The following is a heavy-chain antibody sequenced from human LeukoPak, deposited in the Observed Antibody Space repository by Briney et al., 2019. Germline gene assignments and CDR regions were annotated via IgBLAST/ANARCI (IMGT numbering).Heavy chain of an antibody. Sequence: SETLSLTCAVSGYSISSGYYRGWIRQPPGKGLGWIGSIYHTGSTYYNPSLKSRVTISVDTSKNQFSLKLSSVTAADPAVYYCAGDVTMIVVHDAFDIWGQGTMVTVSS. V-gene: IGHV4-38-2*01. J-gene: IGHJ3*02. CDR3: AGDVTMIVVHDAFDI. CDR1: GYSISSGYY. D-gene: IGHD3-22*01. CDR2: IYHTGST.